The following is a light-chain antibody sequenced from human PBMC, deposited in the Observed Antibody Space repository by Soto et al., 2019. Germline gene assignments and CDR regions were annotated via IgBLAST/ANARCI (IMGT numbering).Light chain of an antibody. Sequence: QSALTQPASVSGSPGQSFTISCTGTSSDVGAYNHVSWYQQHPGKAPRLIIYDVSNRPSGISNRFSGSKSGNTASLTISGLQAEDEADYYCSSYTTTRMLVGGGTQLTVL. CDR2: DVS. CDR1: SSDVGAYNH. J-gene: IGLJ2*01. CDR3: SSYTTTRML. V-gene: IGLV2-14*01.